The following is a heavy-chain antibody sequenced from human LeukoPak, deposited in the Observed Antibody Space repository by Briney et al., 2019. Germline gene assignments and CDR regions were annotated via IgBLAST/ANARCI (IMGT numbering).Heavy chain of an antibody. CDR1: GFTFSRYW. CDR2: IRSKAYGGTT. Sequence: GGSLRLSCAASGFTFSRYWMSWVRQAPGKGLEWVGFIRSKAYGGTTEYAASVKGRFTISRDDSKSIAYLQMNSLKTEDTAVYYCTRDPHYYDSSGYYLGYFDYWGQGTLVTVSS. D-gene: IGHD3-22*01. V-gene: IGHV3-49*04. CDR3: TRDPHYYDSSGYYLGYFDY. J-gene: IGHJ4*02.